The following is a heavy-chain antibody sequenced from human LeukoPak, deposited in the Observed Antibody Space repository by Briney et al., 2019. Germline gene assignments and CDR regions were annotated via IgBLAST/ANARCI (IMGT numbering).Heavy chain of an antibody. V-gene: IGHV1-69*05. CDR1: GGTFSSYA. Sequence: ASVKVSCKASGGTFSSYAISWVRQAPGQGLEWMGGIIPIFGTANYAQKFQGRVTITTDESTSTAYMELSSLRSEDTAVYYCARNIVVVPAAPGAPNPSELLEPPSNHYYYYYYYMEVWGKGTTVTVSS. CDR2: IIPIFGTA. D-gene: IGHD2-2*01. CDR3: ARNIVVVPAAPGAPNPSELLEPPSNHYYYYYYYMEV. J-gene: IGHJ6*03.